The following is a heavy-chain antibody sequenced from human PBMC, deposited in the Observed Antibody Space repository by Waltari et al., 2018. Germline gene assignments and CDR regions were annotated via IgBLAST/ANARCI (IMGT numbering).Heavy chain of an antibody. CDR3: ARVRLGIAAAGLDY. CDR1: GYTFASYG. CDR2: IRAYNGNT. D-gene: IGHD6-13*01. Sequence: QVQLVQSGAEVKKPGASVKVSCKASGYTFASYGISWVRQAPGQGLEWMGWIRAYNGNTNYAQKLQGRGTMTTDTSTSTAYMELRSLGSDDTAVYYCARVRLGIAAAGLDYWGQGTLVTVSS. V-gene: IGHV1-18*01. J-gene: IGHJ4*02.